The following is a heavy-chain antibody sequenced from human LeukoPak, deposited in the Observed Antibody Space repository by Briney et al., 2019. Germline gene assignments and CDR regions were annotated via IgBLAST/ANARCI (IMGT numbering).Heavy chain of an antibody. CDR2: INHGGSA. CDR1: DVSLSAYY. D-gene: IGHD4-23*01. J-gene: IGHJ2*01. V-gene: IGHV4-34*01. CDR3: ARGLGGGNSVYFDV. Sequence: SETLSLTCAVYDVSLSAYYWSWIRQPPGKGLDWIGEINHGGSANYNPTLQSRVTISVDTHKNQFSLKLSSVTAADTAVYYCARGLGGGNSVYFDVWGRGTLVNVSS.